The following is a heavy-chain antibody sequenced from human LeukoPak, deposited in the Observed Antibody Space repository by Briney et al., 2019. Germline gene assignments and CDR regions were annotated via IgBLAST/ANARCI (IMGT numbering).Heavy chain of an antibody. CDR2: ISSSGSTI. J-gene: IGHJ4*02. CDR1: GFTFSDYY. D-gene: IGHD6-19*01. Sequence: GGSLRLSCAASGFTFSDYYMSWIRQAPGKGLEWVSYISSSGSTIYYADSVKGRFTISRDNAKNSLYLQMNSLRAEDTAVYYCARNQQPGYSSGWSLDYWGQGTLVTVSS. V-gene: IGHV3-11*04. CDR3: ARNQQPGYSSGWSLDY.